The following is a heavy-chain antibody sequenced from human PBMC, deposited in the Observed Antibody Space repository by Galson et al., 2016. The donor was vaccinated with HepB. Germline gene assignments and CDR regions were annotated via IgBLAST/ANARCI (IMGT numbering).Heavy chain of an antibody. J-gene: IGHJ4*02. CDR1: GDSIRSSSYY. CDR2: IFYGGNA. CDR3: ARVGGVAAAGSHFEH. V-gene: IGHV4-39*01. D-gene: IGHD3-16*01. Sequence: SETLSLTCTVSGDSIRSSSYYWGWIRQSPEKGLEWIGNIFYGGNAYYSPSLESRVVMSVDSSKNQLSLNVRSVTGADTAIYYCARVGGVAAAGSHFEHWGQGALVTVSS.